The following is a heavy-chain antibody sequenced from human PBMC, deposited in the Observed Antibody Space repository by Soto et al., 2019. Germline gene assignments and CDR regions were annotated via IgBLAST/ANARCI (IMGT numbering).Heavy chain of an antibody. CDR2: INHSGST. Sequence: SETLSLTCAVYGGSFSGYYWSWIRHPPGKGLEWIGEINHSGSTNYNPSLKSRVTISVDTSKNQFSLKLSSVTAADTAVYYCARGGIIMVRGRHWFDPWGQGTLVTVS. CDR3: ARGGIIMVRGRHWFDP. D-gene: IGHD3-10*01. J-gene: IGHJ5*02. CDR1: GGSFSGYY. V-gene: IGHV4-34*01.